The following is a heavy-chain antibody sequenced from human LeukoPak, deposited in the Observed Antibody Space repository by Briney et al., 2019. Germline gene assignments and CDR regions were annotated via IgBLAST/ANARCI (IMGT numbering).Heavy chain of an antibody. CDR1: GFTFSNYA. Sequence: GRSLRLSCAASGFTFSNYAMHWVRQAPGKGLEWVAFIRYDGSKKYYADSVKGRFTISRDNSKNTLYLQMNSLRAEDTAVYYCAKDPGTLVYYFDYWGQGTLVTVSS. CDR3: AKDPGTLVYYFDY. CDR2: IRYDGSKK. V-gene: IGHV3-30*02. D-gene: IGHD3-16*01. J-gene: IGHJ4*02.